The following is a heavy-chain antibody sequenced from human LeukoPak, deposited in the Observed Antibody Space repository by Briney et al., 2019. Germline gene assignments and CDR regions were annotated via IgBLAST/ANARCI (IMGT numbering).Heavy chain of an antibody. CDR1: GGSISSYY. J-gene: IGHJ5*02. Sequence: SETLSLTCTVSGGSISSYYWSWIRQPPGKGLEWIGSIYYSGSTYYNPSLKSRVTISVDTSKNQFSLKLSSVTAADTAVYYCASQTIRNWFDPWGQGTLVTVSS. CDR3: ASQTIRNWFDP. CDR2: IYYSGST. D-gene: IGHD1-14*01. V-gene: IGHV4-59*05.